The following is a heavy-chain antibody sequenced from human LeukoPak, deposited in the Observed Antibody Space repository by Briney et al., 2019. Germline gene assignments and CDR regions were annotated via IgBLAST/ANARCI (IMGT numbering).Heavy chain of an antibody. J-gene: IGHJ6*02. CDR3: ARDLITIFGVVITRYGMDV. CDR2: ISAYNGNT. Sequence: ASVKVSCKASGYTFTSYGISWVRQAPGQGLEWMGWISAYNGNTNYAQKLKGRVTMTTDTSTSTAYMELRSLRSDDTAVYYCARDLITIFGVVITRYGMDVWGQGTTVTVSS. CDR1: GYTFTSYG. D-gene: IGHD3-3*01. V-gene: IGHV1-18*01.